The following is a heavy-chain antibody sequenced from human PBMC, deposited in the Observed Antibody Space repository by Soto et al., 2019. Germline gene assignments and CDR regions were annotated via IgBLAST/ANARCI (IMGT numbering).Heavy chain of an antibody. V-gene: IGHV4-30-2*01. CDR1: GGSISSGGYS. CDR3: VRVPDV. Sequence: SETLSLTCAVSGGSISSGGYSWSWIRQPPGRGLDWIGYIYHSGSTYYNPSLKSRVTISVDRSKNQFSLKLSSVTAADTAAYYCVRVPDVWGQGTTVTVS. CDR2: IYHSGST. J-gene: IGHJ6*02.